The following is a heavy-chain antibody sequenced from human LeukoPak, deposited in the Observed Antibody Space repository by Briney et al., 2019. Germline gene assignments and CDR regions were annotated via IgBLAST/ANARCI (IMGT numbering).Heavy chain of an antibody. J-gene: IGHJ3*02. D-gene: IGHD2-15*01. CDR1: GGSFSGYY. V-gene: IGHV4-34*01. Sequence: PSETLSLTCAVYGGSFSGYYWSWIRQPPGKGLEWIGEINHSGSTNYNPSLKSRVTISVDTSKNQFSLKLSSVTAADTAVYYCARLIIYQAAARTDAFDIWGQGTMVTVSS. CDR3: ARLIIYQAAARTDAFDI. CDR2: INHSGST.